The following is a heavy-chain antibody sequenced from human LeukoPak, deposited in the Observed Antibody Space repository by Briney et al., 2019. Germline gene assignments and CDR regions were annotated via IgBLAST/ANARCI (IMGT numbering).Heavy chain of an antibody. CDR1: GFTVSSNY. CDR2: IYSGGST. V-gene: IGHV3-66*01. CDR3: ARDRRHYYYDSSGYEISYYYYGMDV. J-gene: IGHJ6*02. Sequence: PGGSLRLSCAASGFTVSSNYMSWVRQAPGKGLEWVSVIYSGGSTYYADSVKGRFTISRDNSKNTLYLQMSSLRAEDTAVYYCARDRRHYYYDSSGYEISYYYYGMDVWGQGTTVTVSS. D-gene: IGHD3-22*01.